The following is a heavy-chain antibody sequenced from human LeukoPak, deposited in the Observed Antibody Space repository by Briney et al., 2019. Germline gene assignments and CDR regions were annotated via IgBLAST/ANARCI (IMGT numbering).Heavy chain of an antibody. Sequence: ASVKVSCKASGYTFSNFDINWVRQATGQGLEWMGRMNPNRGNTGYAQKFQGRVTMTWDTSINTAYMELSSLTSEDTAVYYCARMDSRRDGLGNWFDPRGQGALVTVSS. CDR3: ARMDSRRDGLGNWFDP. D-gene: IGHD5-24*01. CDR2: MNPNRGNT. CDR1: GYTFSNFD. V-gene: IGHV1-8*02. J-gene: IGHJ5*02.